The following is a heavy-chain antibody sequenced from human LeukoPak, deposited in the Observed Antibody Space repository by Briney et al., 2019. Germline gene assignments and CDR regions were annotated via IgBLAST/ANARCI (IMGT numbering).Heavy chain of an antibody. CDR1: GGTFSSYA. V-gene: IGHV1-69*13. Sequence: SVKVSCKASGGTFSSYAISWVRQAPGQGLEWMGGIIPIFGTANYAQKFQGRVTITADESTSTAYMELSSLRSEDTAVHYCARDPRAGITGTTLNYYYYMDVWGKGTTVTVSS. J-gene: IGHJ6*03. D-gene: IGHD1-7*01. CDR2: IIPIFGTA. CDR3: ARDPRAGITGTTLNYYYYMDV.